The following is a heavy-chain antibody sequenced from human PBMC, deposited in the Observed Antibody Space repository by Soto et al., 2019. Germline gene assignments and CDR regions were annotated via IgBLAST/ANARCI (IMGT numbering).Heavy chain of an antibody. V-gene: IGHV4-31*02. CDR2: IFNSGTT. CDR1: GASTVSHYH. CDR3: ALALGPTTGLAY. D-gene: IGHD7-27*01. Sequence: QVQLQESGPGLVKPSQTLSLTCSVSGASTVSHYHWTWIRQPPGKGLEWMGYIFNSGTTFYNPSLTRGLAISMETSGNHSPLELRSVTAADTAVYYCALALGPTTGLAYWGQGTLVTVSS. J-gene: IGHJ4*02.